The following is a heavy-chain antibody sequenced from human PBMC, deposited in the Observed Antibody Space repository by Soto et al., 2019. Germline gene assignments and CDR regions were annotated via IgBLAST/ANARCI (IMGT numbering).Heavy chain of an antibody. CDR1: GFTFSTYA. V-gene: IGHV3-23*01. Sequence: EVQLLESGGGLVQPGGSLRLSCAASGFTFSTYAMSWVRQAPGKGLEWVSGISGSGGTIYSADSVKGRFTISRDNSENRLYLQMNSLRAEDTAVYYCAKCTLTEAYDSDSSRAFDVWGQGTVVAVSS. CDR3: AKCTLTEAYDSDSSRAFDV. CDR2: ISGSGGTI. D-gene: IGHD3-22*01. J-gene: IGHJ3*01.